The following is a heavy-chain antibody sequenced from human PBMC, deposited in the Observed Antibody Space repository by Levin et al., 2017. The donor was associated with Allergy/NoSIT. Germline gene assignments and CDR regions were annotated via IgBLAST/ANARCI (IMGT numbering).Heavy chain of an antibody. CDR1: GFIFSSYS. J-gene: IGHJ4*02. CDR3: ARTWVTLVRGVITEYYFDY. V-gene: IGHV3-21*01. D-gene: IGHD3-10*01. CDR2: ISSSSSYI. Sequence: GGSLRLSCAASGFIFSSYSMNWVRQAPGKGLEWVSSISSSSSYIYYADSVKGRFTISRDNAKNSLYLQMNSLRAEDTAVYYCARTWVTLVRGVITEYYFDYWGQGTLVTVSS.